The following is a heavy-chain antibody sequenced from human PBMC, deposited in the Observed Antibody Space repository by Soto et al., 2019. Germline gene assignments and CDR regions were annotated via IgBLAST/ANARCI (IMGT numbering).Heavy chain of an antibody. D-gene: IGHD4-17*01. CDR3: AKRPASGAYYFDN. CDR2: ISGSGALT. Sequence: GGSLRLSCAVSGFTFSSSAMAWVRQAPGKGLEWVSGISGSGALTYYADSVRGRFTISRDNSKNTLYLQMNSLRAEDTAVYYCAKRPASGAYYFDNWGQGTLVTVSS. CDR1: GFTFSSSA. J-gene: IGHJ4*02. V-gene: IGHV3-23*01.